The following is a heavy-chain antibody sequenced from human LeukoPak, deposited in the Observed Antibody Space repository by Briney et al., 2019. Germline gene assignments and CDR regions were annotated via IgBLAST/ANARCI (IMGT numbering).Heavy chain of an antibody. CDR1: GFSFSTYG. CDR3: ARGGPEWPLDY. Sequence: GGSLRLSCATSGFSFSTYGMLWVRQDPGKGLEWVAVIWYDGSNKYYADSVKGRFTISRDNSKNTLYLQMNSVRVEDTAVYYCARGGPEWPLDYWGQGTLVTVSS. D-gene: IGHD3-3*01. CDR2: IWYDGSNK. J-gene: IGHJ4*02. V-gene: IGHV3-33*01.